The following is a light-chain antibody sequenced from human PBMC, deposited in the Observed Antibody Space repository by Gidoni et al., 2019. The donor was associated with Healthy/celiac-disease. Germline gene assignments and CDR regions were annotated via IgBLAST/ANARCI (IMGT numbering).Light chain of an antibody. CDR2: KDS. CDR1: KLGDKY. V-gene: IGLV3-1*01. J-gene: IGLJ2*01. CDR3: QAWDRSTPVV. Sequence: SYDLTQPPSVSVSPGQTASITCSGDKLGDKYACWYQQKPGQSPVLVIYKDSKRPSGIPERFSGSNAGNTATLTISGTQAMDEADYYCQAWDRSTPVVFGGGTKLTVL.